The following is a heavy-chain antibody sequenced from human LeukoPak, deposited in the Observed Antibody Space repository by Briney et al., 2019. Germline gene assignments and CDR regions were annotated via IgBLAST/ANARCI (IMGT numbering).Heavy chain of an antibody. CDR2: IYYTVST. CDR3: ARHSGSGSLSRPFDP. J-gene: IGHJ5*02. CDR1: GGSLTSGGFD. Sequence: SETLSLTCSVSGGSLTSGGFDWGWLCQPPGKGPEWIATIYYTVSTYYNPSLNSRVTVSIDTSKNQFSLRLTSVTATDTAVYHCARHSGSGSLSRPFDPWGQGTLVTVSS. D-gene: IGHD3-10*01. V-gene: IGHV4-39*01.